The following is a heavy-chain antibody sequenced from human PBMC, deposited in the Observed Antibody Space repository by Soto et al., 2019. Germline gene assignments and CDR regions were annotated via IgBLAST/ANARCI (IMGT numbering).Heavy chain of an antibody. J-gene: IGHJ4*02. D-gene: IGHD3-22*01. CDR2: FFYSGNT. Sequence: SETLSLTCTVSGYSITNTHYWGWIRQPPGKGLEWIGTFFYSGNTYYNPSLSSRVTISVDTSENQFSLKLSSVTAADTAVYYCARLTTYYYDSSGYYIDYWGQGTLVTVSS. V-gene: IGHV4-38-2*02. CDR1: GYSITNTHY. CDR3: ARLTTYYYDSSGYYIDY.